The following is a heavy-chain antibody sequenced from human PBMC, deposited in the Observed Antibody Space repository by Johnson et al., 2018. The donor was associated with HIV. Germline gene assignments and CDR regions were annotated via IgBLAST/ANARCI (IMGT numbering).Heavy chain of an antibody. J-gene: IGHJ3*02. Sequence: VQLVESGGGLVQPGGSLKLSCAASGFTFSGSAMHWVRQASGKGLEWVGRIRSKANSYATAYAASVKGRFTISRDDSKNTSYLQMNSLKTEDTAVYYCTRQADIWGQGTMVTVSS. CDR1: GFTFSGSA. CDR2: IRSKANSYAT. CDR3: TRQADI. V-gene: IGHV3-73*02.